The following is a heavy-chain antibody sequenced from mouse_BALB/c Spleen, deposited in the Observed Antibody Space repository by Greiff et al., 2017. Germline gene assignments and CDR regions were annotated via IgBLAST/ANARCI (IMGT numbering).Heavy chain of an antibody. CDR2: ISDGGSYT. CDR3: ARDGDRYDVYAMDY. V-gene: IGHV5-4*02. D-gene: IGHD2-14*01. CDR1: GFTFSSYY. J-gene: IGHJ4*01. Sequence: EVHLVESGRGLVKPGGSLKLSCAASGFTFSSYYMYWVRQTPEKRLEWVATISDGGSYTYYLDSVKGRFTISRDNAKNNLYLQMSSLKSEDTAMYYCARDGDRYDVYAMDYWGQGTSVTVSS.